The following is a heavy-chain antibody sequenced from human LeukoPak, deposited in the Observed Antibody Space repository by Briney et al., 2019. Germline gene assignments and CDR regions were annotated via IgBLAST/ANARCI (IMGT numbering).Heavy chain of an antibody. Sequence: PGESLKISFNGSGYSFTSYWIGWGRQMPGKGLEWMGIIYPGDSDTRYSPSFQGQVTISADKSISTAYLQWSSLKASDTAMYYCARLSGMATPNLDYWGQGTLVTVSS. V-gene: IGHV5-51*01. CDR2: IYPGDSDT. CDR1: GYSFTSYW. CDR3: ARLSGMATPNLDY. D-gene: IGHD5-24*01. J-gene: IGHJ4*02.